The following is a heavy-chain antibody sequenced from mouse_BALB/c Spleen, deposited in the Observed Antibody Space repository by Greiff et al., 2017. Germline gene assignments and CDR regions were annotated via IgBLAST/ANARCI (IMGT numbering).Heavy chain of an antibody. CDR2: IRNKANGYTT. J-gene: IGHJ3*01. CDR1: GFTFTDYY. Sequence: EVHLVESGGGLVQPGGSLRLSCATSGFTFTDYYMSWVRQPPGKALEWLGFIRNKANGYTTAYSASVKGRFTISRDNSQRILYLQMNTLRAEDSATYYCARAGGNYGFSWFAYWGQGTLVTVSA. V-gene: IGHV7-3*02. CDR3: ARAGGNYGFSWFAY. D-gene: IGHD2-1*01.